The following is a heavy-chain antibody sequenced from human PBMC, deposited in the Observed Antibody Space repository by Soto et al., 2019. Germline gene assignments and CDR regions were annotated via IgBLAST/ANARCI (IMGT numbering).Heavy chain of an antibody. CDR3: ARDARSYYGSGRHRWFEP. CDR2: IWYDGSNK. CDR1: GFTFSSYC. J-gene: IGHJ5*02. Sequence: PGGSLRLSCAASGFTFSSYCMHWVRQAPGKGLEWVAVIWYDGSNKYYADSVKGRFTISRDNSKNTLYLQMNSLRAEDTAVYYCARDARSYYGSGRHRWFEPWGQGTLVTVSS. V-gene: IGHV3-33*01. D-gene: IGHD3-10*01.